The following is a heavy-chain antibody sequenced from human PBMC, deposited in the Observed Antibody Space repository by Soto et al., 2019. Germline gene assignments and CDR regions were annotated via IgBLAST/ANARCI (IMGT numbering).Heavy chain of an antibody. J-gene: IGHJ6*02. Sequence: QVQLVESGGGVVQPGRSLRLSCAASGFTFSSYAMHWVRQAPGKGLEWVAVISYDGSNKYYADSVKGRFTISRDNSKNTLYLQMNSLRAEETAVYYWASRSILLVPAAMLHYGMDVWGQGTTVTVSS. CDR3: ASRSILLVPAAMLHYGMDV. V-gene: IGHV3-30-3*01. CDR1: GFTFSSYA. CDR2: ISYDGSNK. D-gene: IGHD2-2*01.